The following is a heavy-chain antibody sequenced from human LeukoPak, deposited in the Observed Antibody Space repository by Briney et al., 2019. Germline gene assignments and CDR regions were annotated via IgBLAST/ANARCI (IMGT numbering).Heavy chain of an antibody. CDR1: GYSISSGFY. Sequence: NPSETLSLTCSVSGYSISSGFYWGWIRQPPGKGLERIGSIFHSGSTYYNPSLKSRVTISVDTSKNQFSLKLSSVTAADTAVYYCARGVAVAAHMDVWGKGTTVTVSS. CDR3: ARGVAVAAHMDV. V-gene: IGHV4-38-2*02. D-gene: IGHD6-19*01. J-gene: IGHJ6*03. CDR2: IFHSGST.